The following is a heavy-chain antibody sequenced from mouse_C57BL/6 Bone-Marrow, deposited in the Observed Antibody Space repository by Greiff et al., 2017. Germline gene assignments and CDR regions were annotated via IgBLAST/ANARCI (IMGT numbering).Heavy chain of an antibody. CDR1: GYTFTSYW. CDR2: IDPSDSYT. V-gene: IGHV1-50*01. CDR3: ANRDRWAMDY. J-gene: IGHJ4*01. Sequence: QVQLQQPGAELVKPGASVKLSCKASGYTFTSYWMQWVNQRPGQGLEWIGEIDPSDSYTNYNQKFKGKATLTVDTSSSTAYMQLSSLTSEDSAVYYCANRDRWAMDYWGQGTSVTVSS. D-gene: IGHD3-3*01.